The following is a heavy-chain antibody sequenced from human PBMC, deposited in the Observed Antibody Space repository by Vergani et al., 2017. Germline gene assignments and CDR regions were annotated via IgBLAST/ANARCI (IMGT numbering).Heavy chain of an antibody. CDR1: GFTFSSYA. V-gene: IGHV3-30-3*01. CDR2: ISYDGSNK. J-gene: IGHJ4*02. D-gene: IGHD6-19*01. Sequence: VQLLESGGGLVQPGGSLRLSCAASGFTFSSYAMSWVRQAPGKGLEWVAVISYDGSNKYYADSVKGRFTISRDNSKNTLYLQMNSLRAEDTAVYYCARDHSAGYSSGWYGYWGQGTLVTVSS. CDR3: ARDHSAGYSSGWYGY.